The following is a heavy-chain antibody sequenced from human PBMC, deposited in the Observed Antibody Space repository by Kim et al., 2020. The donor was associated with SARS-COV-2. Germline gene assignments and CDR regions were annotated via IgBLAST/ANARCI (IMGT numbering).Heavy chain of an antibody. CDR2: MNPNTENR. J-gene: IGHJ6*02. D-gene: IGHD3-10*01. V-gene: IGHV1-8*01. Sequence: ASVKVSCKASGYSFRSYDINWVRQVSGQGLEWMGWMNPNTENRGYGLKFQGRVTMTRNISINTAYLELTSLTYDDTAVYYCARRGVAVRYDISGPYYYGMDVWGQGTTVTVSS. CDR1: GYSFRSYD. CDR3: ARRGVAVRYDISGPYYYGMDV.